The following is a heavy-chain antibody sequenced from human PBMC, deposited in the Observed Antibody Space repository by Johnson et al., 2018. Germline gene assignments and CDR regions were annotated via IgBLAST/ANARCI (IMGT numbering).Heavy chain of an antibody. CDR2: IKSKTDGGTT. V-gene: IGHV3-15*07. CDR1: GFTFSNAW. CDR3: TTDIRGYSSSWSLDYYYYYMDV. D-gene: IGHD6-13*01. Sequence: EVQLVESGGGVVQPGRSLRLSCAASGFTFSNAWMNWVRQAPGKGLEWVGRIKSKTDGGTTDYAAPVKGRFTISRDDSKNTLYLQMNSLKTEDTAVYYLTTDIRGYSSSWSLDYYYYYMDVWGKGTTVTVSS. J-gene: IGHJ6*03.